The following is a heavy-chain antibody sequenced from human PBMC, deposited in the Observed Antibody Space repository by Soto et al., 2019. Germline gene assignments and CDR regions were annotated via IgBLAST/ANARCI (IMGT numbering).Heavy chain of an antibody. Sequence: SVKVSCKASGGTFSIYAISWVRQAPGQGLEWMGGIIPIFGTANYAQKFQGRVTITADESTSTAYMELSSLRSEDTAVYYCARGALRFLEWFYFDYWGQGTLVTVS. CDR2: IIPIFGTA. CDR3: ARGALRFLEWFYFDY. V-gene: IGHV1-69*13. J-gene: IGHJ4*02. CDR1: GGTFSIYA. D-gene: IGHD3-3*01.